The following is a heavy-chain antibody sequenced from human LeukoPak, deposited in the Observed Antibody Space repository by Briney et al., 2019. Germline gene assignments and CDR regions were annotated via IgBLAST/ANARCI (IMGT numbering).Heavy chain of an antibody. CDR1: GGSFSGYY. CDR3: AKLAAAGLYNWFDP. D-gene: IGHD6-13*01. Sequence: PSETLSLTCAVYGGSFSGYYWSWIRQPPGKGLEWIGEINHSGSTNYNPSLKNRVTMSVDTSKNQFSLKLSSVTAADTAVYYCAKLAAAGLYNWFDPWGQGILVTVSS. CDR2: INHSGST. V-gene: IGHV4-34*01. J-gene: IGHJ5*02.